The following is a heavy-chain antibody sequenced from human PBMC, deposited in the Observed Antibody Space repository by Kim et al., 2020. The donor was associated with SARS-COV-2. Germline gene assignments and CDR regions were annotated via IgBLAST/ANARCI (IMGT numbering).Heavy chain of an antibody. J-gene: IGHJ4*02. CDR2: IWYDGNKK. D-gene: IGHD6-19*01. V-gene: IGHV3-33*03. CDR3: AKAGSVGYVNSWNPPFDY. CDR1: GFDFSNFG. Sequence: GGSLRLSCVMSGFDFSNFGMHWVRQAPGKGLEWVGVIWYDGNKKDYAGSVKGRFTFSRDNAKNTLYLHMNNLRAEDTAVYYCAKAGSVGYVNSWNPPFDYFGRGTLVIVSS.